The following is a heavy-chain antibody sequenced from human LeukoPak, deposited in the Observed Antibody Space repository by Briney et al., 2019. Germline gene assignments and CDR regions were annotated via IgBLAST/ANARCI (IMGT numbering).Heavy chain of an antibody. V-gene: IGHV3-74*01. CDR3: ARGLSGYSSSLGY. CDR2: INSDGSST. CDR1: ELTFSSYW. D-gene: IGHD6-6*01. J-gene: IGHJ4*02. Sequence: GGSLRLPCAASELTFSSYWMHWVRQAPEKGLVWVSRINSDGSSTSYADSVKGRFTLSRDIAKNTLYLQMNSLRAEDTAVYYCARGLSGYSSSLGYWGQGTLVTVSS.